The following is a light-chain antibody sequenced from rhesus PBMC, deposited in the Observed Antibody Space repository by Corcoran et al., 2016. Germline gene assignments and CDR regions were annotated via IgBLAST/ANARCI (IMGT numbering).Light chain of an antibody. CDR2: EVS. CDR3: MQGTHWPVYS. V-gene: IGKV2S9*01. Sequence: VLTQSPLSLPVTLGQPASISCRSSQSLKPSDGKIYLNWFHQKAGQPPRRLISEVSKRESWVPDRFSGSGTGTDFTLKISRVEVEDIGVYYCMQGTHWPVYSFGQGTKVEI. CDR1: QSLKPSDGKIY. J-gene: IGKJ2*01.